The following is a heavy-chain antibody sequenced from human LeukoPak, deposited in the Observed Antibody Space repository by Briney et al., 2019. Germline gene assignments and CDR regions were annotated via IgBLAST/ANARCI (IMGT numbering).Heavy chain of an antibody. D-gene: IGHD2-21*02. CDR1: GGSFSGYH. Sequence: SETLSLTCAVYGGSFSGYHWSWIRQPPGKGLEWIGEINHSGSTNYNPSLKSRVTISVDTSKNQFSLKLSSVTAADTAVYYCARVGGVVTPFDYWGQGTLVTVSS. CDR2: INHSGST. J-gene: IGHJ4*02. CDR3: ARVGGVVTPFDY. V-gene: IGHV4-34*01.